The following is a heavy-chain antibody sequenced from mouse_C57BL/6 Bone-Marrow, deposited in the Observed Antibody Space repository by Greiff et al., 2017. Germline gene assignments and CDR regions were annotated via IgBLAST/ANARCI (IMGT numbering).Heavy chain of an antibody. V-gene: IGHV1-55*01. CDR3: AIYYDYGAWFAY. CDR2: IYPGSGST. Sequence: QVQLQQPGAELVKPGASVKMSCKASGYTFTSYWITWVKQRPGQGLEWIGDIYPGSGSTNYNEKFKSKATLTVDKSSSTAYMQLSSLTSEDSAVYYCAIYYDYGAWFAYWGQGTLVTVSA. CDR1: GYTFTSYW. J-gene: IGHJ3*01. D-gene: IGHD2-4*01.